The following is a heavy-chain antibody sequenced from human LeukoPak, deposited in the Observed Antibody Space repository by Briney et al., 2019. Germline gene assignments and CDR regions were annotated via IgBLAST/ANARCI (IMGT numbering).Heavy chain of an antibody. CDR1: GFTFSSYA. Sequence: PGGSLRLSCAASGFTFSSYAMHWVRQAPGKGLEWVSVIYSGGSTYYADSVKGRFTISRDNSKNTLYLQMNSLRAEDTAVYYCASEQYYGSGSYPFFDYWGQGTLVTVSS. V-gene: IGHV3-66*01. CDR2: IYSGGST. J-gene: IGHJ4*02. D-gene: IGHD3-10*01. CDR3: ASEQYYGSGSYPFFDY.